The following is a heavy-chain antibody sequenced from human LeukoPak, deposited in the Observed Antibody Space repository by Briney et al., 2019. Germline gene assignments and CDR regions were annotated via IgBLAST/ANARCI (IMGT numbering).Heavy chain of an antibody. CDR3: ARDGGITSGWYYLDY. Sequence: GGSLRLSCATSGFTFSSYSMNWVRQAPGKGLEWVSYISGLSSTIHYADSVKGRFTISRDNAKNSLYLQMNSLRAEDTALYYCARDGGITSGWYYLDYWGQATLVTVSS. D-gene: IGHD6-19*01. J-gene: IGHJ4*02. CDR1: GFTFSSYS. V-gene: IGHV3-48*04. CDR2: ISGLSSTI.